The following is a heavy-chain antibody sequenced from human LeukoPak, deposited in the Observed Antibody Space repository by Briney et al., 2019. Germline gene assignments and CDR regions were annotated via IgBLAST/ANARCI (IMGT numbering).Heavy chain of an antibody. Sequence: KPSETLSLTCNVSGRSISSYYWSWIRQPPGKGLEWIGYIYYSGSTNYNPSLKSRVTISVDTSKNRFSLKLSSVTAADTAVYYCARSNYYDSSGYLYYYFYYMDVWGKGTTVTVSS. CDR1: GRSISSYY. CDR2: IYYSGST. D-gene: IGHD3-22*01. V-gene: IGHV4-59*01. CDR3: ARSNYYDSSGYLYYYFYYMDV. J-gene: IGHJ6*03.